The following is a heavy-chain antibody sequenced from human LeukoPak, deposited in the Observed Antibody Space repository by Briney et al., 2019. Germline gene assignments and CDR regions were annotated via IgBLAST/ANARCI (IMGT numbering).Heavy chain of an antibody. Sequence: ASVKVSCKASGYTFSSYYMHWVRQAPGQGLEWMGIINPGSGSTTYAQKFQDGVTMTRDTSSSTVYMELSSLRSEDTALYYCARFPRSGSYYRAFDYWGQGTLVTVSS. CDR1: GYTFSSYY. V-gene: IGHV1-46*01. CDR3: ARFPRSGSYYRAFDY. D-gene: IGHD3-10*01. CDR2: INPGSGST. J-gene: IGHJ4*02.